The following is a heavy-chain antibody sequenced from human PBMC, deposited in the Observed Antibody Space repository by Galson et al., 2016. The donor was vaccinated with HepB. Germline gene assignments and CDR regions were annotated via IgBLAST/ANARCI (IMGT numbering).Heavy chain of an antibody. Sequence: PALVKPTQTLTLTCTFSGFSFSTIGVGVGWIRQPPGKALEWLGFIYWHDDKYYSSSLKSRLTITKDTSKNQVVLTMTNMDPVDTGTYYCAHRPPQVSTSRTGATNYFGPWGQGTLVIVSS. CDR2: IYWHDDK. D-gene: IGHD4/OR15-4a*01. J-gene: IGHJ5*02. V-gene: IGHV2-5*01. CDR1: GFSFSTIGVG. CDR3: AHRPPQVSTSRTGATNYFGP.